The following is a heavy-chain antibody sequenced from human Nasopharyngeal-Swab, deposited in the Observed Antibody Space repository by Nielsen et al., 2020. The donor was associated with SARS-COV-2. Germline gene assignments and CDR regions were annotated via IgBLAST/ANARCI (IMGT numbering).Heavy chain of an antibody. Sequence: GGSLRLSCAASGFTFDDYAMHWVRQAPGKGLEWVSGSSWNSGSIGYADSVKGRFTVSRDNAKNSLYLQMNSLRAEDTAVYYCAREVPYSGHDDAFDIWGQGTMVTVSA. V-gene: IGHV3-9*01. CDR3: AREVPYSGHDDAFDI. CDR2: SSWNSGSI. CDR1: GFTFDDYA. J-gene: IGHJ3*02. D-gene: IGHD5-12*01.